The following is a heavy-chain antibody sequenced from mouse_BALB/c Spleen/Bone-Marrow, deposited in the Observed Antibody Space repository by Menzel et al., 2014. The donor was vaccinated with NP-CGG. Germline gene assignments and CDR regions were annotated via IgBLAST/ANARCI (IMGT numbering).Heavy chain of an antibody. CDR2: VHPNNGGS. CDR1: GYTFTEYT. D-gene: IGHD2-1*01. Sequence: VQLKESGPELVKPGASVKISCKTSGYTFTEYTMHWVKQSHGKSLEWIGGVHPNNGGSSYNQKFKGKATLTVDKSSSTAYMELRNLTSGDSAVYYCAALYGIVFDYWGQGTTLTVSS. V-gene: IGHV1-18*01. CDR3: AALYGIVFDY. J-gene: IGHJ2*01.